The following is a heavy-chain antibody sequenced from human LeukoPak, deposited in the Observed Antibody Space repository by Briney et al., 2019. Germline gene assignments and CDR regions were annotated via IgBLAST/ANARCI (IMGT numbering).Heavy chain of an antibody. CDR1: GGTFSSYA. V-gene: IGHV1-69*13. CDR3: ARGGDFWSGYSKNWFDP. J-gene: IGHJ5*02. CDR2: IIPIFGTA. Sequence: SVRVSCKASGGTFSSYAISWVRQAPGQGLEWMGGIIPIFGTANYAHKFQGRVTITADESTSTAYMELSSLRSEDTAVYYCARGGDFWSGYSKNWFDPWGQGTLVTVSS. D-gene: IGHD3-3*01.